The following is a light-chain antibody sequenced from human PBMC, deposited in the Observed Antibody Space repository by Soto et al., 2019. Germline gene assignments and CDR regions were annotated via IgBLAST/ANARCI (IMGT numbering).Light chain of an antibody. CDR3: AAWYDSLSGGV. V-gene: IGLV1-47*02. CDR1: SSNIGSDY. J-gene: IGLJ1*01. Sequence: QSVLTLPPSASGTPEQTVTITCSGSSSNIGSDYVFWHQQLPGMAPKLLIHSNDERPSGVPDRFSGSRSGTSASLAISGLRSEDEADYYCAAWYDSLSGGVFGTGNKVTV. CDR2: SND.